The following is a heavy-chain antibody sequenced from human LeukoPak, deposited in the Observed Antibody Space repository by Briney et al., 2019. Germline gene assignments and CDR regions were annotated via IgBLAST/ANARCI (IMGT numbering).Heavy chain of an antibody. D-gene: IGHD3-3*01. CDR3: AKEPSGALDY. Sequence: SQTLSLTCAISGDSVSRTDGGWNWIRQSPSRGLEWLGRTYYRSKWYNDYAESVKSRITINPDTSKNQFSLQLNSVTPEDTAVYYCAKEPSGALDYWGQGTLVTVSS. J-gene: IGHJ4*02. V-gene: IGHV6-1*01. CDR2: TYYRSKWYN. CDR1: GDSVSRTDGG.